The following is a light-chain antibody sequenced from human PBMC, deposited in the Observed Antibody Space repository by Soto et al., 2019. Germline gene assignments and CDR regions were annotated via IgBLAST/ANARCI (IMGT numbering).Light chain of an antibody. CDR1: QSISSW. J-gene: IGKJ3*01. CDR3: QQYNSYPT. CDR2: DAS. V-gene: IGKV1-5*01. Sequence: DIPMTQSPSTLSASVGDRVTITCRASQSISSWLAWYQQKPGKAPKLLIYDASSLECGVPSRFSGSGSGTEFTLTISSLQPDDFATYYCQQYNSYPTFGPGTKVDIK.